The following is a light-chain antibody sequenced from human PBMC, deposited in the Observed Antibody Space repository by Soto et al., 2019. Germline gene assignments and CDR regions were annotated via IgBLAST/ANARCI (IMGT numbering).Light chain of an antibody. CDR1: SSDIGAYDY. J-gene: IGLJ2*01. CDR3: ISYAGIDILV. Sequence: QSALTQPPSASGSHGQSVTISCTGTSSDIGAYDYVSWFQQHPGKAPKLIIYDVNKRPSGVPDRFSASKSGTTASLTVSGLQAEDEADYYCISYAGIDILVFGGGTQLTVL. V-gene: IGLV2-8*01. CDR2: DVN.